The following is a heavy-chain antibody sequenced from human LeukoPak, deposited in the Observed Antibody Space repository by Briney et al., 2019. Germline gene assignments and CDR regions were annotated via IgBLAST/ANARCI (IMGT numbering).Heavy chain of an antibody. J-gene: IGHJ4*02. CDR1: GFTFSSYA. Sequence: GASLRLSCAASGFTFSSYAMSWVRQAPGKGLEWVSAISGSGGSTYYADSVKGRFTISRDNSKNTLYLQMNSLRAEDTAVYYCAQRAHSSGYQYYFDYWGQGTLVTVSS. V-gene: IGHV3-23*01. CDR2: ISGSGGST. D-gene: IGHD3-22*01. CDR3: AQRAHSSGYQYYFDY.